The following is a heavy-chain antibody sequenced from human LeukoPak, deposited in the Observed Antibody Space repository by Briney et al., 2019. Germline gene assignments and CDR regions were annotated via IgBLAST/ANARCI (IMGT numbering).Heavy chain of an antibody. V-gene: IGHV6-1*01. Sequence: SQTLSLTCAISGDSVSSNSAAWSWIRQSPSRGLEWLGRTFYRSKWYNDYAVSVKSRITTNPDTSKNQFSLQLNSVTPEDTAVYYCVSSGSSVFRYWGQGTLVTVSS. CDR1: GDSVSSNSAA. J-gene: IGHJ4*02. D-gene: IGHD1-26*01. CDR3: VSSGSSVFRY. CDR2: TFYRSKWYN.